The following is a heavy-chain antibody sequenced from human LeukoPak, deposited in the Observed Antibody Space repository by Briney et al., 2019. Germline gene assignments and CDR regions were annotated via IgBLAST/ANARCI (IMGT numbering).Heavy chain of an antibody. CDR2: ISSSSSYI. Sequence: PGGSLRLSCAAPGFTFSSYSMNWVRQAPGKGLEWVSSISSSSSYIYYADSVKGRFTISRDNAKNSLYLQMNSLRAEDTAVYYCARSWELHFDYWGQGTLVTVSS. CDR3: ARSWELHFDY. CDR1: GFTFSSYS. J-gene: IGHJ4*02. D-gene: IGHD1-26*01. V-gene: IGHV3-21*01.